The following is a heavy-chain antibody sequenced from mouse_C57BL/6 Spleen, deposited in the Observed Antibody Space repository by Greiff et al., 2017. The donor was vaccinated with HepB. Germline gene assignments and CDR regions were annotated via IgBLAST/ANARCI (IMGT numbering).Heavy chain of an antibody. J-gene: IGHJ1*03. CDR3: AYYYGSSLYWYFDV. V-gene: IGHV1-69*01. CDR2: IDPSDSYT. CDR1: GYTFTSYW. Sequence: QVQLQQSGAELVMPGASVKLSCKASGYTFTSYWMHWVKQRPGQGLEWIGEIDPSDSYTNYNQKFKGKSTLTVDKSSSTAYMQLSSLTSEDSAVYSCAYYYGSSLYWYFDVWGTGTTVTVSS. D-gene: IGHD1-1*01.